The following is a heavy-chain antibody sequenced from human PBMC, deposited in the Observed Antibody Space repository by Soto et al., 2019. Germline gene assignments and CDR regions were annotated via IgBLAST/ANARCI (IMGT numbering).Heavy chain of an antibody. Sequence: PGESLKISCKGSGYSFTSYWISWVRQMPGKGLEWMGRIEPSDSYTNYSPSFQGHVTISADKSISTAYLQWSSLKASDTAMYYCVRPPSPCSSTSGLLGPYSYYYGMVVWGHGHEVTVSS. CDR2: IEPSDSYT. CDR3: VRPPSPCSSTSGLLGPYSYYYGMVV. D-gene: IGHD2-2*01. J-gene: IGHJ6*01. CDR1: GYSFTSYW. V-gene: IGHV5-10-1*01.